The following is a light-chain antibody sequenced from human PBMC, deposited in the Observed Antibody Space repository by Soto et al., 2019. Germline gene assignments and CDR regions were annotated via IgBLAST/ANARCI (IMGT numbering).Light chain of an antibody. CDR2: EAS. CDR3: QQYITYPYA. J-gene: IGKJ1*01. CDR1: QSTSTW. V-gene: IGKV1-5*03. Sequence: DIQMTQSPSTLSASVGDRVTITCRASQSTSTWLAWYQQRPGKTPKLLISEASKLESGVPSRFSGSGSGTEFPLTISRLQTDDFATYYCQQYITYPYAFGQGTKVEIK.